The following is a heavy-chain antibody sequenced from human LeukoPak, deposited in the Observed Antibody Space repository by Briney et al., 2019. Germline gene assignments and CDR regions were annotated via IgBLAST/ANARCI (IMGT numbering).Heavy chain of an antibody. CDR3: ARSRLVGATTPFDY. D-gene: IGHD1-26*01. J-gene: IGHJ4*02. Sequence: GGSLRLSCAVSGFTVSSNYMSWVRQAPGKGLEWVSAFYSGGSTYYADSVKGRFTISSDNSKNTLSLQMNSLRAEDTAMYYCARSRLVGATTPFDYWDQGTLVTVSS. CDR2: FYSGGST. CDR1: GFTVSSNY. V-gene: IGHV3-53*01.